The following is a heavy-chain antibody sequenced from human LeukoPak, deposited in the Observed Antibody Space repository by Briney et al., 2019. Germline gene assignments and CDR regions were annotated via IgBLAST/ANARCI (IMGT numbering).Heavy chain of an antibody. CDR2: IYYTGST. CDR1: GGTISSYY. J-gene: IGHJ5*02. CDR3: ARAGGGYTNGYWFHP. D-gene: IGHD5-18*01. V-gene: IGHV4-59*01. Sequence: SETLSLTCTVSGGTISSYYCSWIRQPPGKGLEWIGYIYYTGSTYYNPSPKSRATISVDTSKNQFSLKLSSVTAADTAVYYCARAGGGYTNGYWFHPWGQGTLVTVSS.